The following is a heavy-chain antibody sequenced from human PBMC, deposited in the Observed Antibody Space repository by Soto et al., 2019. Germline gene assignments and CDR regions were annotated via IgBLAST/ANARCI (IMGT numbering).Heavy chain of an antibody. Sequence: GGSLRLSCAASGFTFSSYAMHWVRQAPGKGLVWVAVISGDGSITNYADSVKGRFTIPRDNAKNTLYLQMNSLRDEDTAVYYCSRVDSTVVPTLFWGQGTLVTVSS. CDR2: ISGDGSIT. D-gene: IGHD5-18*01. J-gene: IGHJ4*02. CDR1: GFTFSSYA. V-gene: IGHV3-30-3*01. CDR3: SRVDSTVVPTLF.